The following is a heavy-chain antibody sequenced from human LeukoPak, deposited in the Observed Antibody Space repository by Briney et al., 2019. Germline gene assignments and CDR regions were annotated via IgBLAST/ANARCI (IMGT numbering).Heavy chain of an antibody. CDR2: ISGSGGTT. Sequence: GGSLRLSCAASGFTFSSYAMSWVRQAPGKGLEWVSGISGSGGTTYYADSVKGRFTISRDNSKNTLYLQMNSLGAEDTAVYYCAKLPAYSSGWGDWFDPWGQGTLVTVSS. J-gene: IGHJ5*02. D-gene: IGHD6-19*01. CDR1: GFTFSSYA. CDR3: AKLPAYSSGWGDWFDP. V-gene: IGHV3-23*01.